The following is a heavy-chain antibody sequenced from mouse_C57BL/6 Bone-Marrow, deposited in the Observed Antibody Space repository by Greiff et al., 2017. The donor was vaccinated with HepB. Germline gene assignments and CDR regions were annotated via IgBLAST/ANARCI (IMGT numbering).Heavy chain of an antibody. CDR1: GYTFTTYP. Sequence: VQLQQSGAELVKPGASVKMSCKASGYTFTTYPIEWMQNHGKSLEWIGNFHPYNDDTKYNEKFKGKATLTVEKSSSTVYLELSRLTSDDSAVYYCATGRSFAYWGQGTLVTVSA. CDR3: ATGRSFAY. J-gene: IGHJ3*01. CDR2: FHPYNDDT. V-gene: IGHV1-47*01.